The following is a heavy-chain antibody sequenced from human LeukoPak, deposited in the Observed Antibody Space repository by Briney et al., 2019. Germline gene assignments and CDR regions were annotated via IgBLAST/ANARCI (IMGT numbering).Heavy chain of an antibody. V-gene: IGHV3-30*18. J-gene: IGHJ3*02. CDR3: AKGPLVIGGIYAFDI. Sequence: GGSLRLSCAASGFTFSSYGMHWVRQAPGKGLEWVAVISYDGSNKYYADSVKGRFTISRDNSKNTLYLQMNSLRAEDTAVYYCAKGPLVIGGIYAFDIWGQGTMVTVSS. CDR2: ISYDGSNK. CDR1: GFTFSSYG. D-gene: IGHD2-21*01.